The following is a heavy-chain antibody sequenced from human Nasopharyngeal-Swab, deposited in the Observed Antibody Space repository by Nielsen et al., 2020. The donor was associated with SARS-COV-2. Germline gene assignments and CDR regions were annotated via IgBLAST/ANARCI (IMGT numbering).Heavy chain of an antibody. CDR2: ISSSGRTI. CDR3: ARNLYGDYVIDY. CDR1: GFTFSSYS. Sequence: GGSLRLSCAASGFTFSSYSMNWVRQAPGKGLEWVSYISSSGRTIYYEDSVKGRFTISRDNAKNSLFLQMNSLRDEDTAVYYCARNLYGDYVIDYWGQGILVTVSS. D-gene: IGHD4-17*01. J-gene: IGHJ4*02. V-gene: IGHV3-48*02.